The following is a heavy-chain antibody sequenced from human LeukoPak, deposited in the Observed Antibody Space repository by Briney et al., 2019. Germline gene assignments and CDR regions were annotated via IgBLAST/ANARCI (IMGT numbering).Heavy chain of an antibody. CDR1: GFIVSDNY. CDR2: IHSGGNT. Sequence: PGGSLRLSRAASGFIVSDNYMSWVRQAPGKGLEWVSIIHSGGNTYYTDSVKGRFTISRDNSKNTLSLQMNSLRVEDTAVYYCVSHSDSLTSYSFDYWGQGTLVTVSS. V-gene: IGHV3-53*01. CDR3: VSHSDSLTSYSFDY. D-gene: IGHD3-9*01. J-gene: IGHJ4*02.